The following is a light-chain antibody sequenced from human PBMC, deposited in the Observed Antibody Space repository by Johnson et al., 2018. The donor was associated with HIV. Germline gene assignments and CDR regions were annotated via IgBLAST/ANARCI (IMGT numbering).Light chain of an antibody. CDR3: GTWDNSLSIGGV. CDR1: SSNIGNNY. Sequence: QSMLTQPPSVSAAPGQKVTISCSGSSSNIGNNYVSWYQQLPGTAPKLLIYDNNNRPSGIPDRFSGSKSGTSATLGITGLQTGDAADYYCGTWDNSLSIGGVFGSATKVTVL. CDR2: DNN. J-gene: IGLJ1*01. V-gene: IGLV1-51*01.